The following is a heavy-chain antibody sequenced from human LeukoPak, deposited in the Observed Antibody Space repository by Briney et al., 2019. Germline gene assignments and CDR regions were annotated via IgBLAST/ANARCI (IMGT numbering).Heavy chain of an antibody. J-gene: IGHJ6*03. D-gene: IGHD5-12*01. V-gene: IGHV4-59*12. CDR2: IYYSGST. CDR1: GGSISSYY. CDR3: ARGYVDIVATPTPYYYYYYMDV. Sequence: KPSETLSLTCTVSGGSISSYYWSWIRQPPGKGLEWIGYIYYSGSTNYNPSLKSRVTISVDTSKNQFSLKLSSVTAADTAVYYCARGYVDIVATPTPYYYYYYMDVWGKGTTVTVSS.